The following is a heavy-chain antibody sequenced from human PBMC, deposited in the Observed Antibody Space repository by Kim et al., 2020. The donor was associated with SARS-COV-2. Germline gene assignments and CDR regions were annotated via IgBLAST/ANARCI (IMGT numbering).Heavy chain of an antibody. D-gene: IGHD4-4*01. V-gene: IGHV3-23*03. J-gene: IGHJ3*02. CDR1: GFTFSSYA. CDR2: IYSGGSSS. Sequence: GGSLRLSCAASGFTFSSYAMSWVRQAPGKGLEWVSVIYSGGSSSYSADSVKGRFTISRDNANYTLYLQMNRLSAEDTAVYYCTKTTVALDAFDIWGQGTMVTVSS. CDR3: TKTTVALDAFDI.